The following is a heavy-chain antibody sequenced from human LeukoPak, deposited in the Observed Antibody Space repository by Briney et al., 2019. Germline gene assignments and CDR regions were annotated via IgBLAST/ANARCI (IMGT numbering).Heavy chain of an antibody. Sequence: SETLSLTCTVSGGSISSYYWSWIRQPPGKGLEWIGYIYYSGSTNYNPSLKSRVTISVDTSKNQFSLKLSSVTAADTAVYYCARALTMVRGVSYYYYGMDVWGQGTTVTVSS. V-gene: IGHV4-59*01. J-gene: IGHJ6*02. CDR2: IYYSGST. CDR3: ARALTMVRGVSYYYYGMDV. CDR1: GGSISSYY. D-gene: IGHD3-10*01.